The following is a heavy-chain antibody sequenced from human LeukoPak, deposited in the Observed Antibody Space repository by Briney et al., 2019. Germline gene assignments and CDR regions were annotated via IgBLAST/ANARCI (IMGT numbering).Heavy chain of an antibody. D-gene: IGHD5-24*01. CDR3: ARAKDGTNILDY. CDR2: IYGGGST. V-gene: IGHV3-53*05. CDR1: GFTVSSNY. Sequence: GGSPRLSCAASGFTVSSNYMSWVRQAPGKGLEWVSVIYGGGSTYYADSVKGRFTISRDNSKNTLYLQMDSLRAEDTAVYYCARAKDGTNILDYWGQGTLVTVSS. J-gene: IGHJ4*02.